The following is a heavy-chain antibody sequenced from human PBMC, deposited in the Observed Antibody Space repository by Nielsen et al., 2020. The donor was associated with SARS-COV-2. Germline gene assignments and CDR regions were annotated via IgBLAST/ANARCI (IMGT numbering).Heavy chain of an antibody. J-gene: IGHJ4*02. CDR3: ARDNDFWSGYYLDY. CDR2: IWYDGSNK. CDR1: GFTFSNAW. D-gene: IGHD3-3*01. Sequence: GESLKISCAASGFTFSNAWMSWVRQAPGKGLEWVAVIWYDGSNKYYADSVKGRFTISRDNSKNTLYLQMNSLRAEDTAVYYCARDNDFWSGYYLDYWGQGTLVTVSS. V-gene: IGHV3-33*08.